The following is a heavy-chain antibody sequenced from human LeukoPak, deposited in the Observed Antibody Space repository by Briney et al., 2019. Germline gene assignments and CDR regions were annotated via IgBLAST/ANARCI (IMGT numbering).Heavy chain of an antibody. J-gene: IGHJ3*02. Sequence: GSLRLSCSASDLSFKNVWMSWVRQPPGKGLEWIGNFYSGGSTYYNPSLKSRVTISVDTSKNQFSLKLSSVTAADTAVYYCARHVTPGLGAFDIWGQGTMVTVSS. CDR1: DLSFKNVW. CDR2: FYSGGST. D-gene: IGHD1-14*01. CDR3: ARHVTPGLGAFDI. V-gene: IGHV4-59*08.